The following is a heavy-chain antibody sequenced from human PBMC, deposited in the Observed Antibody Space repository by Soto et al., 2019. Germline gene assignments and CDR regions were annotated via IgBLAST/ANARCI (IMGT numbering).Heavy chain of an antibody. J-gene: IGHJ4*02. D-gene: IGHD3-22*01. V-gene: IGHV1-69*13. CDR3: ASIYYYDSSGYGPIDY. CDR2: INPIIGTA. Sequence: SVKVSCKASGYTFTSYAMHWVRQAPGQRLEWMGWINPIIGTANHAQKFQGRVTITADESSSTAYMELSSLRSEDTAVYYCASIYYYDSSGYGPIDYWGQGTLVTVSS. CDR1: GYTFTSYA.